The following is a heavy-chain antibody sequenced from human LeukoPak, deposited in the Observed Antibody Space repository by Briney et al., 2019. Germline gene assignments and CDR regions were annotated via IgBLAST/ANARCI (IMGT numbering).Heavy chain of an antibody. J-gene: IGHJ5*02. CDR2: INYSGST. CDR3: GREFAGGSIDP. D-gene: IGHD2-15*01. V-gene: IGHV4-59*01. Sequence: SETLSLTCTVSGGPISTYYLNWIRQTPGKGLEWIAFINYSGSTNYNPSLKSRVTISIDTSKNQFSLKVESVTAADTAVYYCGREFAGGSIDPWGQGTLVTDSS. CDR1: GGPISTYY.